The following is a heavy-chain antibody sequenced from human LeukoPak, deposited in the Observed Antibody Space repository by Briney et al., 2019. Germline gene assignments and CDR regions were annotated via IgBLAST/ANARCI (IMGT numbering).Heavy chain of an antibody. CDR3: AREESIGSFQFLHDY. CDR1: GYTFIRYG. D-gene: IGHD1-26*01. V-gene: IGHV1-18*01. J-gene: IGHJ4*02. CDR2: ISPYNGNT. Sequence: GASVKVSCKSSGYTFIRYGFSWGRQSPGQGLEWMGWISPYNGNTKYLQNLQGRITMTTDTSTSTAYMELRSLISDDTAVYYCAREESIGSFQFLHDYWGQGTLVTVSS.